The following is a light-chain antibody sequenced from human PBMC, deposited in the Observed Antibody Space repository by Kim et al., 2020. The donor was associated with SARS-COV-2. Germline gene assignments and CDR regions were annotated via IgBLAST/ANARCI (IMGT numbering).Light chain of an antibody. V-gene: IGKV2-30*01. CDR3: MQGTHWPFT. J-gene: IGKJ3*01. CDR2: KVS. CDR1: QSLVYSDGNIY. Sequence: PASISCRYSQSLVYSDGNIYLNWFHQRPGQSPRSLIYKVSNRDSGVPDRFSGSGSGTDFTLQISRVEAEDVGVYYCMQGTHWPFTLGPGTKVDIK.